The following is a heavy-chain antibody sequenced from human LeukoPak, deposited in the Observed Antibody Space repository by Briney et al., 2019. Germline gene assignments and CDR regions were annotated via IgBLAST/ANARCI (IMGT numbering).Heavy chain of an antibody. CDR1: GFTFSSYG. CDR3: TRDKRGIAAGGIDY. V-gene: IGHV3-23*01. J-gene: IGHJ4*02. D-gene: IGHD6-25*01. CDR2: ISGSGGST. Sequence: GGSLRLSCAASGFTFSSYGMGWVRQAPGKGLEWVSAISGSGGSTYYADSVKGRFTISRDNSKDTLYLQMNSLKTEDTAVYYCTRDKRGIAAGGIDYWGQGTLVTVSS.